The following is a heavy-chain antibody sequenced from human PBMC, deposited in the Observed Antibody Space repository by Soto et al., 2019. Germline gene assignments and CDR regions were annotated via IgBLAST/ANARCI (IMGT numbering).Heavy chain of an antibody. J-gene: IGHJ4*02. D-gene: IGHD4-4*01. CDR2: IIPSFDTA. CDR3: ARDGGVYDYSPFDY. V-gene: IGHV1-69*12. Sequence: QVQLVQSGAEVKKPGSSGKVSCKASGGTFSSYDISWVRLAPGQGLEWMGGIIPSFDTANYAQKFQGRVTITADESTSTAYMELSSLRSEDTAVYYCARDGGVYDYSPFDYWGQGTLVTVSS. CDR1: GGTFSSYD.